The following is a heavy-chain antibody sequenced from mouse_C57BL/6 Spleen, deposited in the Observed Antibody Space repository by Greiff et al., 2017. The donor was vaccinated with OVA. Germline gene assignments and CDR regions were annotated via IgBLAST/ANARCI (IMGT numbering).Heavy chain of an antibody. CDR3: TNRDEGGDHDY. Sequence: VQLQQSGAELVRPGASVTLSCKASGYTFTDYEMHWVKQTPVHGLEWIGAIDPETGGTAYNQKFKGKAILTADKSSSTAYMELRSLTSEDSAVYYCTNRDEGGDHDYWGQGTTLTVSS. CDR2: IDPETGGT. J-gene: IGHJ2*01. D-gene: IGHD2-13*01. CDR1: GYTFTDYE. V-gene: IGHV1-15*01.